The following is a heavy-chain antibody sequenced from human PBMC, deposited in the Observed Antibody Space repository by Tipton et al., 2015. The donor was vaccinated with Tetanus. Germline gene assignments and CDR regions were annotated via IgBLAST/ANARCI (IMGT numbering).Heavy chain of an antibody. Sequence: TLSLTCTVFGGSVSSGSYYWAWIRQPPGKGLEYIGYILYGGSTHYNPSLKSRVTVSADPSENQFSLNLSSVTAADTAVYYCARIHDFLSGHFDFWGQGTLVAVSS. V-gene: IGHV4-61*01. CDR3: ARIHDFLSGHFDF. D-gene: IGHD3-3*01. CDR2: ILYGGST. CDR1: GGSVSSGSYY. J-gene: IGHJ4*02.